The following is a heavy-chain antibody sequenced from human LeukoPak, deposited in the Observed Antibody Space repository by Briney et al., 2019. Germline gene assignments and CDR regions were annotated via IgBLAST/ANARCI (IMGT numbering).Heavy chain of an antibody. CDR3: ARGDYGDYPLHFDY. CDR2: ISYDGSNK. V-gene: IGHV3-30*04. J-gene: IGHJ4*02. CDR1: GFTFSSYA. Sequence: GRSLRLSCAASGFTFSSYAMHWVRQAPGKGLEWVAVISYDGSNKYYADSVKGRFTISRDNSKNTLYLQMNSLRAEDTAVYYCARGDYGDYPLHFDYWGQGTLVTVSS. D-gene: IGHD4-17*01.